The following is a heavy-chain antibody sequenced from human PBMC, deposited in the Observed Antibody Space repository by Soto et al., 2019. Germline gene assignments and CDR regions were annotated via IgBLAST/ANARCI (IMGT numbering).Heavy chain of an antibody. CDR1: GFTFSSYA. Sequence: GGSLRLSCAASGFTFSSYAMHWVRQAPGKGLEWVAVISYDGSNKYYADSVKGRFTISRDNSKNTLYLQMNSLGAEDTAVYYCARGDRIAGCIDYWGQGTLVTVSS. CDR3: ARGDRIAGCIDY. J-gene: IGHJ4*02. D-gene: IGHD6-13*01. V-gene: IGHV3-30-3*01. CDR2: ISYDGSNK.